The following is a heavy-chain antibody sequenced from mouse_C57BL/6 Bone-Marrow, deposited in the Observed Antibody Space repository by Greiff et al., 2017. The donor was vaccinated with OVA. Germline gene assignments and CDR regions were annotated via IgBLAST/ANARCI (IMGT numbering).Heavy chain of an antibody. V-gene: IGHV1-66*01. CDR3: AGELRRDY. Sequence: QVQLQQSGPELVKPGASVKISCKASGYSFTSYYIHWVKQRPGQGLEWIGWIYPGSGNPQYNEKFKGKATLTADTASSTAYMQLSSLTSEDAAVDYCAGELRRDYWGQGTTLTVSS. D-gene: IGHD2-4*01. CDR2: IYPGSGNP. CDR1: GYSFTSYY. J-gene: IGHJ2*01.